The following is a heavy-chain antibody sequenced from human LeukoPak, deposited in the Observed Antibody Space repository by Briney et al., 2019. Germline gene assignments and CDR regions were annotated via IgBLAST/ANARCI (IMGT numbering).Heavy chain of an antibody. J-gene: IGHJ6*02. D-gene: IGHD4-17*01. CDR2: ISYDGSNK. Sequence: AGGSLRLSCAASGFTFSSYAMHWVRQAPGKGLEGVAVISYDGSNKYYADSVKGRFTISRDNSKNTLYLQMNSLRAEDTAVYYCASSAYCDYGDYAAYYGMDVWGQGTTVTVSS. CDR1: GFTFSSYA. CDR3: ASSAYCDYGDYAAYYGMDV. V-gene: IGHV3-30*04.